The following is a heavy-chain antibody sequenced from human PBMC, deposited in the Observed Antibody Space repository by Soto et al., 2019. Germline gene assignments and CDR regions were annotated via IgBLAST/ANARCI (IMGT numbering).Heavy chain of an antibody. CDR1: GGSISSYY. CDR2: IYYSGST. Sequence: SETLSLTCTVSGGSISSYYWSWIRQPPGKGLEWIGYIYYSGSTYYNPSLKSRVTISVDTSKNQFSLKLSSVTAADTAVYYCARRIVAAAKTYYYYYDMDVWGQGTTVTVYS. J-gene: IGHJ6*02. D-gene: IGHD6-13*01. V-gene: IGHV4-59*04. CDR3: ARRIVAAAKTYYYYYDMDV.